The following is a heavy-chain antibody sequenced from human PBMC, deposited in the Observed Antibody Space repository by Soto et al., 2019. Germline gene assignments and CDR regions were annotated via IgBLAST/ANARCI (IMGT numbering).Heavy chain of an antibody. Sequence: EVQLVESGGGLVEPGGSLRLSCVVSGLTFSDAWINWVRQAPGKGLEGVGRIRGKADGEATDYAAPVKGRFTISKHEPQNTVFVQMDGLRTEDTALYYCSTDLNWSGGDYWGQGTLVTVSS. V-gene: IGHV3-15*07. J-gene: IGHJ4*02. CDR2: IRGKADGEAT. CDR3: STDLNWSGGDY. CDR1: GLTFSDAW. D-gene: IGHD3-10*01.